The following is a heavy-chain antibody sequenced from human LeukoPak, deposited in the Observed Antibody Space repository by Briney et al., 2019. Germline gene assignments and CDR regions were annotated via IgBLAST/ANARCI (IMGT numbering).Heavy chain of an antibody. D-gene: IGHD2-2*02. CDR2: INQDGSEK. CDR1: GFNFRSYW. Sequence: GGSLRLSCAASGFNFRSYWMSWVRQAPGKGLEWVANINQDGSEKNYVDSVKGRFTISRGNAKNSQYLQMNSLRAEDTAVYYCARELYGGADYWGQGTLVTVSS. J-gene: IGHJ4*02. V-gene: IGHV3-7*04. CDR3: ARELYGGADY.